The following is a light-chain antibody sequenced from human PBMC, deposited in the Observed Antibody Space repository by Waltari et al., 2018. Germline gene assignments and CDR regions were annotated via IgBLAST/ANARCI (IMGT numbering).Light chain of an antibody. V-gene: IGKV3-20*01. CDR1: QSVGRS. Sequence: EIVLTQSPGTLSLSPGERATLSCRASQSVGRSLAWYQQKPGQAPRLLIYDTSSRATGIPDRFSGSGSGTDFSLTISRLEPEDFAVYYCQHYVSLPATFGQGTKVEIK. CDR3: QHYVSLPAT. CDR2: DTS. J-gene: IGKJ1*01.